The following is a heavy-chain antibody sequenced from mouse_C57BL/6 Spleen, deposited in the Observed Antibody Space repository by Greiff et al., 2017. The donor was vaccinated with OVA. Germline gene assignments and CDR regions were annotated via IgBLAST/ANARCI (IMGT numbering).Heavy chain of an antibody. V-gene: IGHV1-55*01. J-gene: IGHJ4*01. Sequence: QVQLQQPGAELVKPGASVKMSCQASGYTFTSYWLTWVKPRPGQGLAWIGDIYPGSGSTNYNEKFKSKATLTVDTSSSTAYMQLSSLTSEDSAVYYCARGSNYAMDYWGQGTSVTVSS. D-gene: IGHD5-1*01. CDR3: ARGSNYAMDY. CDR1: GYTFTSYW. CDR2: IYPGSGST.